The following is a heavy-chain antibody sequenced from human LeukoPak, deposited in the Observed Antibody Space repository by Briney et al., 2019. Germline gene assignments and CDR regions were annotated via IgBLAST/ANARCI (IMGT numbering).Heavy chain of an antibody. V-gene: IGHV4-59*01. CDR3: VRARDIAVSWFGDLLSSETYFDY. D-gene: IGHD3-10*01. CDR2: IYYSGST. J-gene: IGHJ4*02. CDR1: GGSISSYY. Sequence: SETLSLTCTVSGGSISSYYWSWIRQPPGKGLEWLGYIYYSGSTNYNPSLKSRVTISVDTSKNQFSLKLSSVTAADAAVYYCVRARDIAVSWFGDLLSSETYFDYWGQGTLVTVSS.